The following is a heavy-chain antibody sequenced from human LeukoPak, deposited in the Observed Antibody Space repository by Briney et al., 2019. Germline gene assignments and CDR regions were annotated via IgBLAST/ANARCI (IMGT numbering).Heavy chain of an antibody. CDR3: ARGYCTSTSCYNDY. V-gene: IGHV3-30*03. D-gene: IGHD2-2*02. J-gene: IGHJ4*02. CDR1: GFTFSIFG. CDR2: TSFDVSNK. Sequence: GRSLRLSCTASGFTFSIFGMHWVRQAPGKGLEWVATTSFDVSNKYYADSVKGRFTISRDNSKNTLYLQMNSLRTEDTAVYSCARGYCTSTSCYNDYWGQGTLVTVSS.